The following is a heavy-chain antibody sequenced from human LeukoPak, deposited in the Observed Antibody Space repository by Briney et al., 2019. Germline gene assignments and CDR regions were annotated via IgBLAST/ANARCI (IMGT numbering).Heavy chain of an antibody. V-gene: IGHV3-30*04. D-gene: IGHD3-9*01. CDR3: AKSGYDILTGYCDY. J-gene: IGHJ4*02. CDR1: GFTFTSYA. Sequence: GGSLRLSCTASGFTFTSYAMHWVRQAPGKGLEWVAVISYDASNKYYADSVKGRFTISRDNSKNTLYLQMNSLRAEDTAVYYCAKSGYDILTGYCDYWGQGTLVTVSS. CDR2: ISYDASNK.